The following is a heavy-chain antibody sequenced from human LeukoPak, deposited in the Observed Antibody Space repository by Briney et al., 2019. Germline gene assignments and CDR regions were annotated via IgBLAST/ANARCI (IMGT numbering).Heavy chain of an antibody. D-gene: IGHD4/OR15-4a*01. CDR3: VTLTMAVSEHAFDL. V-gene: IGHV3-74*01. CDR2: INPDGTST. J-gene: IGHJ3*01. CDR1: GFTFNTYW. Sequence: PGRSLRLSCAASGFTFNTYWVHSVRQAAGKGLLWVSRINPDGTSTSHADFVKGRFSISRDNAENTVSLQMNSLRAEDTAVYYCVTLTMAVSEHAFDLWGQGTVVTVSP.